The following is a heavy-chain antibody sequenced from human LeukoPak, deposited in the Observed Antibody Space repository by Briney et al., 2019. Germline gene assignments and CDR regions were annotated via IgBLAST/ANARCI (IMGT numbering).Heavy chain of an antibody. J-gene: IGHJ1*01. CDR3: ARDRYSACEF. CDR1: DGSISSIPYC. V-gene: IGHV4-39*07. CDR2: ICYNGRT. D-gene: IGHD5-12*01. Sequence: PSETLSLTCSVSDGSISSIPYCGGWVRQPPGKGLEWIGSICYNGRTYYKPSLKSRVTISVDTSKSHFSLRLTSVTAADTAVYYCARDRYSACEFWGQGALVTVSS.